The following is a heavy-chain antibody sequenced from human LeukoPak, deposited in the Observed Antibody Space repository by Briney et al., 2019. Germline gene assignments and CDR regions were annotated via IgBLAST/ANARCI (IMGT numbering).Heavy chain of an antibody. D-gene: IGHD6-13*01. J-gene: IGHJ5*02. Sequence: PSETLSLTCTVSGGSISSYYWSWIRQPPGKGLEWIGYIYYSGSTKYNPSLKSRVTISLDTSKNQFSLKLSSVTAADTAVYYCARDNHSGSWSWFDPWGQGTLVSVSS. CDR2: IYYSGST. CDR1: GGSISSYY. CDR3: ARDNHSGSWSWFDP. V-gene: IGHV4-59*12.